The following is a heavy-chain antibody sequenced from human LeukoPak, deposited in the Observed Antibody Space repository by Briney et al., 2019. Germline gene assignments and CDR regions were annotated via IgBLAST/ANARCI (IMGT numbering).Heavy chain of an antibody. CDR3: AREGDFWSGSYYYGMDV. D-gene: IGHD3-3*01. CDR1: GFTFSSYW. V-gene: IGHV3-7*01. J-gene: IGHJ6*02. Sequence: GGSLRLSCAASGFTFSSYWMSWVRQAPGKGLEWVANIKQDGSEKYYVDSVKGRFTISRDNAKNSLYLQMNSLRDEDTAVYYCAREGDFWSGSYYYGMDVWGQGTTVTVSS. CDR2: IKQDGSEK.